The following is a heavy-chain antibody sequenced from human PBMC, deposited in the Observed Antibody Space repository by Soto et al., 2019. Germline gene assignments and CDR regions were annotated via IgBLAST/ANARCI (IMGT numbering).Heavy chain of an antibody. J-gene: IGHJ3*02. V-gene: IGHV3-23*01. CDR3: VRRAITATTKWGAFDI. CDR2: ISYSVDKT. D-gene: IGHD1-7*01. CDR1: DFTFSNDV. Sequence: GGSLRLSCAASDFTFSNDVMNWVRQAPGKGLEWVATISYSVDKTHYADSVRGRFTISRDNSKNTLSLQMNSLRAEDAAVYYCVRRAITATTKWGAFDIWGQGTMVTVSS.